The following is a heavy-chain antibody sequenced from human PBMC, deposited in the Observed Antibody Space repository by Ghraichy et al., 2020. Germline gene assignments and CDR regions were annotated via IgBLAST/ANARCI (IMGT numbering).Heavy chain of an antibody. V-gene: IGHV4-34*01. CDR2: INHSGST. J-gene: IGHJ6*02. CDR3: ARLAVAGTSTNYYYYGMDV. Sequence: SETLSLTCAVYGGSFSGYYWSWIRQPPGKGLEWIGEINHSGSTNYNPSLKSRVTISVDTSKNQFSLKLSSVTAADTALYYCARLAVAGTSTNYYYYGMDVWGQGTTVTVSS. D-gene: IGHD6-19*01. CDR1: GGSFSGYY.